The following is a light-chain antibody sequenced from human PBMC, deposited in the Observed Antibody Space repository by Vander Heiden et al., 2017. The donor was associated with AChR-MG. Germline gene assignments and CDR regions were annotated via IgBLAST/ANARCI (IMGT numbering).Light chain of an antibody. CDR2: EVN. CDR3: SSDAGYTRV. J-gene: IGLJ3*02. Sequence: QSALPQPPSASGSPGQSVTISCTGTSSDVGGYNYVSWYQQHPGKAPKRMIYEVNKRPSGVPDRFSGSKSGNTASLTVSGLQPEDEADYYCSSDAGYTRVFGGGTKLTVL. CDR1: SSDVGGYNY. V-gene: IGLV2-8*01.